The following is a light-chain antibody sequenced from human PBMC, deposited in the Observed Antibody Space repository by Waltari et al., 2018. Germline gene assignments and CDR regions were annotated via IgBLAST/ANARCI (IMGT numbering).Light chain of an antibody. Sequence: LVLTQSPATLSLSPGERAPLSCRASQSVSIALAWYKHKPGQAPRLLIYDASYRATGLPARFSGSGSGTDFTLTITSLEPEDFAVYYCQHRNHWLTFGGGTRVEIK. CDR1: QSVSIA. J-gene: IGKJ4*01. V-gene: IGKV3-11*01. CDR2: DAS. CDR3: QHRNHWLT.